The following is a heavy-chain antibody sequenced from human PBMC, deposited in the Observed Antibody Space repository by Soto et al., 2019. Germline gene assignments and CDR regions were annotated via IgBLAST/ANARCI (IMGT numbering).Heavy chain of an antibody. CDR1: GFTFSSYA. Sequence: GGSLRLSCSASGFTFSSYAMHWVRQAPGKGLEYVSAISSNGGSTYYADSVKGRFTISRDNSKNTLYLQMSSLRAEDTAVYYCVKAVVTMIVVVPSSWFDPWGQGTLVTVSS. V-gene: IGHV3-64D*06. CDR2: ISSNGGST. J-gene: IGHJ5*02. D-gene: IGHD3-22*01. CDR3: VKAVVTMIVVVPSSWFDP.